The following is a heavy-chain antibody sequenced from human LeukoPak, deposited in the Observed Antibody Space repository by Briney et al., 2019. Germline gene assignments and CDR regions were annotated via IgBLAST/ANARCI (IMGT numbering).Heavy chain of an antibody. CDR1: GFTFGDFA. CDR2: IKKKTEGGTT. J-gene: IGHJ4*02. CDR3: TTSPLLYCSGGRCYDY. D-gene: IGHD2-15*01. Sequence: GGSLRLSCTGSGFTFGDFAVSWVRQAPGKGLEWVGLIKKKTEGGTTDYAAPVKGRFTISRDDSKNTLYLQMNSLETEDTAVYYCTTSPLLYCSGGRCYDYWGQGTLVTVSS. V-gene: IGHV3-15*01.